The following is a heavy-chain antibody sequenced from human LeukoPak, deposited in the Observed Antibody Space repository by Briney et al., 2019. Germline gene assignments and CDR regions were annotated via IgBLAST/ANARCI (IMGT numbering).Heavy chain of an antibody. Sequence: GGSLRLSCVASGFTFSNYGMHWVRQAPGKGLEWVAVIWSDGGNKFYRDSVKGRFTISRDNSKKTLYLQMNSLSAEDTAVYYCAKGSTTFDYWGQGTLVTVSS. CDR2: IWSDGGNK. J-gene: IGHJ4*02. CDR3: AKGSTTFDY. V-gene: IGHV3-33*06. CDR1: GFTFSNYG. D-gene: IGHD2/OR15-2a*01.